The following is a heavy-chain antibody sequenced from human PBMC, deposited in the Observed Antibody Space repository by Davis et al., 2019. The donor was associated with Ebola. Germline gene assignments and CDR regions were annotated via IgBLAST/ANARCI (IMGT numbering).Heavy chain of an antibody. CDR3: ASYIVG. D-gene: IGHD3-22*01. V-gene: IGHV3-66*01. J-gene: IGHJ4*02. CDR1: GFTFSSYS. CDR2: IYSGGST. Sequence: GGSLRLSCAASGFTFSSYSMNWVRQAPGKGLEWVSVIYSGGSTYYADSVKGRFTISRDNAKNTLFLQMNSLRVEDTAVYYCASYIVGWGQGTLVTVSS.